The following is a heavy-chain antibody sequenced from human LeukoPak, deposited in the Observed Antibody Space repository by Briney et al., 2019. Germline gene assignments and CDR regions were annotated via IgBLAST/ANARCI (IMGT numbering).Heavy chain of an antibody. V-gene: IGHV4-38-2*02. CDR2: IYHSGST. J-gene: IGHJ4*02. CDR1: GYSISSGYY. CDR3: ARDRHSSSWYDY. Sequence: SETLSLTCTVSGYSISSGYYWGWIRQPPGKGLEWIGSIYHSGSTYYNPSLKSRVTISVDTSKNQFSLKLSSVTAADTAVYYCARDRHSSSWYDYWGQGTLVTVSS. D-gene: IGHD6-13*01.